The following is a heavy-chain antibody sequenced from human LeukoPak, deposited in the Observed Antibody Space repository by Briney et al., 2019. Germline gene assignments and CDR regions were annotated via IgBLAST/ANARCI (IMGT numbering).Heavy chain of an antibody. CDR2: IYYSGST. D-gene: IGHD6-13*01. CDR1: GGSISSYY. CDR3: ARGGSSWYADY. J-gene: IGHJ4*02. V-gene: IGHV4-59*01. Sequence: SETLSLTCTVSGGSISSYYWSWIRQPPGKGLEWIGYIYYSGSTSYNPSLKSRVTMSVDTSNDQFSLKVSSVTAADTAVYYCARGGSSWYADYWGQGTLVTVSS.